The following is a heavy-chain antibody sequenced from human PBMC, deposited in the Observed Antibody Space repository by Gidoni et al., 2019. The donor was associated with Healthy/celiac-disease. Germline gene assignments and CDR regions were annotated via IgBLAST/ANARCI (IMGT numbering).Heavy chain of an antibody. D-gene: IGHD5-18*01. CDR1: GFPFSSYG. CDR3: AKGGGGYSYGWQLDY. V-gene: IGHV3-30*18. J-gene: IGHJ4*02. Sequence: VQLVESGGGVVQPGRSLRISCAASGFPFSSYGMHWVRQAPGKGLEWVAVISYDGSNKYYADSVKGRFTISRDNSKNTLYLQMNSLRAEDTAVYYCAKGGGGYSYGWQLDYWGQGTLVTVSS. CDR2: ISYDGSNK.